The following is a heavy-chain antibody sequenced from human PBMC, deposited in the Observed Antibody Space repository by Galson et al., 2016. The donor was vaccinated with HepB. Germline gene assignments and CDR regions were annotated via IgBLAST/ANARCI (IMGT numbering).Heavy chain of an antibody. J-gene: IGHJ4*02. D-gene: IGHD2-8*01. CDR2: ISHDGNNA. CDR3: GRDLGVGRYIDY. Sequence: SLRLSCAASGFTFHTYAMTWVRQTPGKGLEWVSLISHDGNNAVYADSVKARFTISRDNSKNTLYLQMNSLRVEDTAVYFCGRDLGVGRYIDYWGQGTLVTVSS. V-gene: IGHV3-33*08. CDR1: GFTFHTYA.